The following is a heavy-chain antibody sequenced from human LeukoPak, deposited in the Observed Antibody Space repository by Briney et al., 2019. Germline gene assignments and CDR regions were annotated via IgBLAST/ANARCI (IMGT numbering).Heavy chain of an antibody. V-gene: IGHV1-69-2*01. CDR3: ATDPTTPGHYYYMDV. CDR2: VDPEDGET. CDR1: GYTFTDYY. D-gene: IGHD1-1*01. J-gene: IGHJ6*03. Sequence: ASVKISCKLSGYTFTDYYMHWVQQAPGKGLEWMGLVDPEDGETIYAEKFQGRVAITADTSTDTAYMELSSLRSEDTAVYYCATDPTTPGHYYYMDVWGKGTTVTVS.